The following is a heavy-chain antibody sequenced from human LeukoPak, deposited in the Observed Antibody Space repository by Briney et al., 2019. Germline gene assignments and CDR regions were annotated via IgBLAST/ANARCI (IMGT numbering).Heavy chain of an antibody. CDR2: IYYSGST. D-gene: IGHD1-26*01. V-gene: IGHV4-59*01. Sequence: SETLSLACTVSGGSISSYSWTWIRQPPGKGLEWIGYIYYSGSTNYNPSLKSRVTISVDTSKNQFSLKLSSVTAADTAVYYCARGGGSYDYYYYGMDVWGQGTTVTVSS. CDR3: ARGGGSYDYYYYGMDV. CDR1: GGSISSYS. J-gene: IGHJ6*02.